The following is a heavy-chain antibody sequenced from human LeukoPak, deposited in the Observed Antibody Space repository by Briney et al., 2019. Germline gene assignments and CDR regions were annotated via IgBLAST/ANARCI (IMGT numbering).Heavy chain of an antibody. J-gene: IGHJ4*02. CDR1: GFTLSSYW. V-gene: IGHV3-74*01. CDR2: INSDGSST. D-gene: IGHD3-3*01. Sequence: PGGSLRLACAASGFTLSSYWMHWVRQAPGKGLVWVSRINSDGSSTSYADSVKGRFTISRDNAKNTLYLQMNSLRAEDTAVYYCARNDFWSGYYHLDYWGQGPLVTVSS. CDR3: ARNDFWSGYYHLDY.